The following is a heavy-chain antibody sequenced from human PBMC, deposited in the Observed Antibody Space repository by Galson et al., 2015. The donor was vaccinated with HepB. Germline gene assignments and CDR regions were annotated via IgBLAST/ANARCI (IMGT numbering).Heavy chain of an antibody. CDR2: LYNNVNT. J-gene: IGHJ4*02. V-gene: IGHV3-53*01. Sequence: SLRLSCAASRFNVSHNYLSWVRQAPGKRLEWVSALYNNVNTLYTGSVQGRLIISRDSSQHTVFLLMNSLRVEDTALYYCARMTTTTVVMTVTKIGAFDSWGQGTPVTVSS. CDR1: RFNVSHNY. CDR3: ARMTTTTVVMTVTKIGAFDS. D-gene: IGHD4-17*01.